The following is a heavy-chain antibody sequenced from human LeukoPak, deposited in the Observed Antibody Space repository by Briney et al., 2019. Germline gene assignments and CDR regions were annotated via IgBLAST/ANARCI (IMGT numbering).Heavy chain of an antibody. CDR3: ARGGVGAPRPSDY. Sequence: GASVKVSCTVSEYTLTELSMHWVRQAPGHGLEWMGWINTNTGTPTYAQGFTGRFVFSLDTSVSTAYLQISSLKAEDTAVYYCARGGVGAPRPSDYWGQGTLVTVSS. V-gene: IGHV7-4-1*02. CDR2: INTNTGTP. CDR1: EYTLTELS. D-gene: IGHD1-26*01. J-gene: IGHJ4*02.